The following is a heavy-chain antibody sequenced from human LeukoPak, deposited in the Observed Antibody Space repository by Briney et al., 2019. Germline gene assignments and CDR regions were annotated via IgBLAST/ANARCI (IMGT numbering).Heavy chain of an antibody. CDR3: TRMDNWNYLDY. J-gene: IGHJ4*02. Sequence: GGSLRLSCTASGFTFGDYAMSWVRQAPGKGLEWVGFIRSKAYGGTTEYAASVKGRFTISRDDSKSIAYLQMNSLKTEDTAVYYCTRMDNWNYLDYWGQGTLATVSS. D-gene: IGHD1-20*01. CDR1: GFTFGDYA. CDR2: IRSKAYGGTT. V-gene: IGHV3-49*04.